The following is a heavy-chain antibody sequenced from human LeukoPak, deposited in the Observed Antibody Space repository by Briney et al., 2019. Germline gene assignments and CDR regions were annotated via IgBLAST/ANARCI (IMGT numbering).Heavy chain of an antibody. D-gene: IGHD3-22*01. J-gene: IGHJ4*02. Sequence: ASVKVSCKASGYTFTSYGISWVRQAPGQGPEWVGVINPSGGTTTYAQRFQGRVTMTRDTSTSTVYMDLSSLRSEDTAVYYCAKDRPYYGPRRVDHDYWGQGTLVTVSS. V-gene: IGHV1-46*01. CDR2: INPSGGTT. CDR3: AKDRPYYGPRRVDHDY. CDR1: GYTFTSYG.